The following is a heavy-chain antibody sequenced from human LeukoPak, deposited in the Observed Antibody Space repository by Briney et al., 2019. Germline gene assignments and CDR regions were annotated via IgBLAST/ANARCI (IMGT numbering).Heavy chain of an antibody. V-gene: IGHV3-72*01. D-gene: IGHD3-10*01. CDR2: SRNKANSYST. Sequence: PGGSLRLSCAASGFTFSDHYMDWVRQAPGKGLEWVGRSRNKANSYSTTFGKSVKGRLTISRDESENSLYLQLNGLKTEDTGVYYCVRLSRGAMNYYMDVWGKGTTVTISS. CDR3: VRLSRGAMNYYMDV. CDR1: GFTFSDHY. J-gene: IGHJ6*03.